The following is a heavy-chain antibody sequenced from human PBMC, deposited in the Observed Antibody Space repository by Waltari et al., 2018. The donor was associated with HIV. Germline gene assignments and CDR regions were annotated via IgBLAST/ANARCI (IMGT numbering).Heavy chain of an antibody. V-gene: IGHV3-48*01. CDR2: ISSSSSTI. J-gene: IGHJ2*01. CDR3: ARSKYSSSSGFDL. CDR1: GFTFSSYS. Sequence: EVQLVESGGGLVQPGGSLRLSCAASGFTFSSYSMNWVRQAPEKRREWVSYISSSSSTIYSADSVKGRFTIARDNAKNSLYLQMNSLRAEDTAVYYCARSKYSSSSGFDLWGRGTLVTVSS. D-gene: IGHD6-6*01.